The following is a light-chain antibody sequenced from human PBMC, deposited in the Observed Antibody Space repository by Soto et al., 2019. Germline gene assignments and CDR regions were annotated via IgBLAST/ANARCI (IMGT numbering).Light chain of an antibody. J-gene: IGKJ1*01. Sequence: IHMTQSPSTLSASVGDRVTITCRASQSISSWLAWYQQKPGKAPKLLIYDASSLESGVPSRFSGSGSGTEFTLTISSLQPDDFATYYCQQYNSYSATFGQGTKVDIK. CDR3: QQYNSYSAT. V-gene: IGKV1-5*01. CDR2: DAS. CDR1: QSISSW.